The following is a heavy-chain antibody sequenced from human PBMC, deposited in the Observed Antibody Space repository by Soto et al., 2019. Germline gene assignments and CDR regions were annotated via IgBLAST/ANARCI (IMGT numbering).Heavy chain of an antibody. V-gene: IGHV3-23*01. CDR3: VKNSGWFNT. CDR2: IDGSGGIT. CDR1: GFTVGTTD. Sequence: GGSLSLSCAASGFTVGTTDMSWVRQAPGEGLEWVSTIDGSGGITYYADSVKGRFTISRDNSRNTVYLQMNSLRGDDTALYYCVKNSGWFNTWGQGALVTVSS. J-gene: IGHJ5*02. D-gene: IGHD3-10*01.